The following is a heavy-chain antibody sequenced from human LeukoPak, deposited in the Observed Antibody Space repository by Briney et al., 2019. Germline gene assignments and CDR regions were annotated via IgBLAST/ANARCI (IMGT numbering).Heavy chain of an antibody. V-gene: IGHV3-48*03. CDR3: ARDLSGYSYGYYYYYGMDV. CDR1: GFTFSSYE. Sequence: PGGSLRLSCAASGFTFSSYEMNWVRQAPGKGLEWVSYISSSGSTIYYADSVKGRFTISRDNAKNSLYLQMNSLRAGDTAVYYCARDLSGYSYGYYYYYGMDVWGQGTTVTVSS. J-gene: IGHJ6*02. CDR2: ISSSGSTI. D-gene: IGHD5-18*01.